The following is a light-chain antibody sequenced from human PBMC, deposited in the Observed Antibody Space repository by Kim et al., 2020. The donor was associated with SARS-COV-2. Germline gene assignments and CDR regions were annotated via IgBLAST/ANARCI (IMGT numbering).Light chain of an antibody. V-gene: IGLV3-1*01. J-gene: IGLJ2*01. CDR1: KLGDKY. CDR3: QAWDSSTDVV. Sequence: VYPEQTASITCSGDKLGDKYACWYQQKPGQSPVLVIYQDSKRPSGIPERFSGSNSGNTATLTISGTQAMDEADYYCQAWDSSTDVVFGGGTQLTVL. CDR2: QDS.